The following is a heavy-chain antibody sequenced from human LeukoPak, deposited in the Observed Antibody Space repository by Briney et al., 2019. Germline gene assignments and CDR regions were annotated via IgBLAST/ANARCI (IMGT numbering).Heavy chain of an antibody. CDR1: GFTFSSYW. CDR3: ARALYCGGDCHAGLFVDY. J-gene: IGHJ4*02. V-gene: IGHV3-21*01. Sequence: PGGSLRLSCAASGFTFSSYWMHWVRQAPGKGLEWVSSISSSSSYIYYADSVKGRFTISRDNAKNSLYLQMNSLRAEDTAVYYCARALYCGGDCHAGLFVDYWGQGTLVTVSS. CDR2: ISSSSSYI. D-gene: IGHD2-21*01.